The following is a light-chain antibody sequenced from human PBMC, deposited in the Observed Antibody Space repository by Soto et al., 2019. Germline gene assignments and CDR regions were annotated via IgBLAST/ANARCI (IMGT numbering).Light chain of an antibody. CDR1: QSILYNSNNKNY. V-gene: IGKV4-1*01. CDR3: QQYYSTPLT. CDR2: WAS. J-gene: IGKJ1*01. Sequence: DIVMTQSPDSLAVSLGERATINCKSSQSILYNSNNKNYLAWYQQRPGQPHELLIYWASTRESGVPDRFSGSGSGTDFTLTISSLQAEDVAVYYCQQYYSTPLTFGQGTKVEI.